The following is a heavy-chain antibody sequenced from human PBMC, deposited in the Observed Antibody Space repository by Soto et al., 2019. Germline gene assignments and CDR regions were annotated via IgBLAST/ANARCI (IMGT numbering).Heavy chain of an antibody. Sequence: ASVKVSCKASGYTFTGYYMHWARQAPGQGLEWMGWINPNSGGTNYAQKFQGRVTMTRDTSISTAYMELSRLRSDDTAVYYCARSTTTNYGMDVWGQGTTVTVSS. D-gene: IGHD4-17*01. CDR3: ARSTTTNYGMDV. V-gene: IGHV1-2*02. J-gene: IGHJ6*02. CDR1: GYTFTGYY. CDR2: INPNSGGT.